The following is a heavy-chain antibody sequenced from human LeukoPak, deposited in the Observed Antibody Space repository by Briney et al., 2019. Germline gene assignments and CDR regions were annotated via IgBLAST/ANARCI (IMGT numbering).Heavy chain of an antibody. D-gene: IGHD3-22*01. CDR2: ISYDGSNK. Sequence: RPGGSLRLSCAASGFTFSSYAMHWVRQAPGKGLEWVAVISYDGSNKYYADSVKGRFTISRDNSKNTLYLQMNSLRAEDTAVYYCARAEAMMGYFDYWGQGTLVTVSS. CDR1: GFTFSSYA. J-gene: IGHJ4*02. V-gene: IGHV3-30-3*01. CDR3: ARAEAMMGYFDY.